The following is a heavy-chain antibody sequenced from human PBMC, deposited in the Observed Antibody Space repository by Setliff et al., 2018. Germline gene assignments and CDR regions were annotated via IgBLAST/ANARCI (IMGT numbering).Heavy chain of an antibody. J-gene: IGHJ4*02. Sequence: PSETLSLTCTVSGGSISSSSYYWGWIRQPPGKGLEWIGSMYYSGSTYYNPSLKSRVTISVDTSKNQFSLKLSSVTAADTAVYYCARRGMGSSWYPPTYFDSWGQGILVTVSS. CDR1: GGSISSSSYY. V-gene: IGHV4-39*01. D-gene: IGHD6-13*01. CDR2: MYYSGST. CDR3: ARRGMGSSWYPPTYFDS.